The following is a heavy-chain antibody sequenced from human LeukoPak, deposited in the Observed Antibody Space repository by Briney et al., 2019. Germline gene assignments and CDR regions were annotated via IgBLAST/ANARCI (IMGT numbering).Heavy chain of an antibody. D-gene: IGHD6-19*01. CDR2: LYYIGCT. V-gene: IGHV4-39*01. J-gene: IGHJ4*02. CDR1: GASISRRGSC. Sequence: PSETLSVTCTVSGASISRRGSCWGWLRHPPGKGLEWIGSLYYIGCTYYNPSLKSRVTISVDTSKNQFSLKLNSVSAADTAVYYCARRKIEVAGIIDYWGQGTLVTVSS. CDR3: ARRKIEVAGIIDY.